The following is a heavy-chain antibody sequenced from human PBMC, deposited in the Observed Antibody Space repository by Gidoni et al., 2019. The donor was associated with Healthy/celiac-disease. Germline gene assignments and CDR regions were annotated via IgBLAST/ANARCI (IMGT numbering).Heavy chain of an antibody. CDR2: IYYSGST. V-gene: IGHV4-31*03. J-gene: IGHJ3*02. D-gene: IGHD4-17*01. CDR3: ARVGTTVVTGAFDI. Sequence: QVQLQESGPGLVKPSQTLSLTCTVSGGSISSGGYYWSWIRPHPGKGLEWIGYIYYSGSTYYNPSLKSRVTISVDTSKNQFSLKLSSVTAADTAVYYCARVGTTVVTGAFDIWGQGTMVTVSS. CDR1: GGSISSGGYY.